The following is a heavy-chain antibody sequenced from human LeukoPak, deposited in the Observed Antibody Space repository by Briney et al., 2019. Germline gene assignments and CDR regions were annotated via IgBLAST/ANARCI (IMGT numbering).Heavy chain of an antibody. Sequence: GGSLRLSCAASGFAFSSYSMNWVRQAPGKGLEWVSSISSDSNYIFYADSVQGRFTISRDNAENSLFLQMNSLRAEDTAVYYCASRYCTSTNCYAFDIWGQGTMVTVSS. D-gene: IGHD2-2*01. V-gene: IGHV3-21*01. CDR2: ISSDSNYI. CDR1: GFAFSSYS. CDR3: ASRYCTSTNCYAFDI. J-gene: IGHJ3*02.